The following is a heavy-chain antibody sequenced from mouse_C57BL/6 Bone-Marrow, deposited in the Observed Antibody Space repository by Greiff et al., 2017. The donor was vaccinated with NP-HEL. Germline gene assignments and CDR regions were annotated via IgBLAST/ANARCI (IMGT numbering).Heavy chain of an antibody. V-gene: IGHV1-66*01. CDR1: GYSFTSYY. J-gene: IGHJ3*01. D-gene: IGHD1-1*01. Sequence: VQLVESGPELVKPGASVKISCKASGYSFTSYYIHWVKQRPGQGLEWIGWIYPGSGNTKYNEKFKGKATLTADTSSSTAYMQLSSLTSEDSAVYYCAKGYGSSWFAYWGQGTLVTVSA. CDR3: AKGYGSSWFAY. CDR2: IYPGSGNT.